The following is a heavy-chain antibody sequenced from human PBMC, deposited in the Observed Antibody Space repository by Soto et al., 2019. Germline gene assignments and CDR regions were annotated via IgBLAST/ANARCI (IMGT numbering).Heavy chain of an antibody. CDR2: INAYNGNT. D-gene: IGHD1-26*01. V-gene: IGHV1-18*01. J-gene: IGHJ4*02. CDR3: ARGKTEWEPPRIDY. Sequence: ASVKVSCKASGYTFTSYAMHWVRQAPGQGLEWMGWINAYNGNTNYAQKLQGRVTMTTDTSTSTAYMELRSLRSDDTAVYYCARGKTEWEPPRIDYWGQGTLVTVSS. CDR1: GYTFTSYA.